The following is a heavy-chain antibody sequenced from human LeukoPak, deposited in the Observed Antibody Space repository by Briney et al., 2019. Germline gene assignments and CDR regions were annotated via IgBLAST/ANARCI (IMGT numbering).Heavy chain of an antibody. CDR2: ISWNSGSI. V-gene: IGHV3-9*01. D-gene: IGHD5-18*01. CDR3: AKVYGGYSYGLDY. CDR1: GFTFDDYA. Sequence: GGSLRLSCAASGFTFDDYAMDWVRQAPGKGLEWVSGISWNSGSIVYADSVKGRFTISRDNAKNSLYLQMNSLRAEDTALYYCAKVYGGYSYGLDYWGQGTLVTVSS. J-gene: IGHJ4*02.